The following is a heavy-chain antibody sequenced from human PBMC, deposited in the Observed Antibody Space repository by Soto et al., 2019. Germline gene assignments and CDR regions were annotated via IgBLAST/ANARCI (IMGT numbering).Heavy chain of an antibody. Sequence: EVQLVESGGGLVQPGGSLRLSCAASGFTFSSHWMGWVRQAPGKGLEWVANIEQDGSDKYYVDSVKGRFTISRDNAKNSLYLQMNNLRAEDAAVYYCASSAHSSIFDYWGQGTLDTVSS. CDR1: GFTFSSHW. CDR2: IEQDGSDK. D-gene: IGHD6-19*01. J-gene: IGHJ4*02. V-gene: IGHV3-7*01. CDR3: ASSAHSSIFDY.